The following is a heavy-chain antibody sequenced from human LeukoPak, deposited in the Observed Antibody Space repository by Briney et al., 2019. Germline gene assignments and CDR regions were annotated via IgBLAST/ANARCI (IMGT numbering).Heavy chain of an antibody. V-gene: IGHV3-21*01. J-gene: IGHJ3*02. CDR2: ISSSSSYI. Sequence: GGSLRLSCAASGFTFSSYGMHWVRQAPGKGLEWVSSISSSSSYIYYADSVKGRFTISRDNAKNSLYLQMNSLRAEDTAVYYCARDRGYSYVAFDIWGQGTMVTVSS. D-gene: IGHD5-18*01. CDR3: ARDRGYSYVAFDI. CDR1: GFTFSSYG.